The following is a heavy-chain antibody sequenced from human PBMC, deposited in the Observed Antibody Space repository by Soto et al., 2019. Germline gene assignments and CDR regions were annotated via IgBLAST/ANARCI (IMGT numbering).Heavy chain of an antibody. CDR3: ARLPPVTHYYYYAMDV. CDR1: RITLSSYP. J-gene: IGHJ6*02. Sequence: DVQLLESGGGLVQPGRSLRLSCTSSRITLSSYPMTWVRRAPGKGLEWVSTISGSGTSTFYADSVKGRFTVSRDISKNTLYLQMNSLGAEDTSLYFCARLPPVTHYYYYAMDVWGQGTTVTVSS. V-gene: IGHV3-23*01. CDR2: ISGSGTST.